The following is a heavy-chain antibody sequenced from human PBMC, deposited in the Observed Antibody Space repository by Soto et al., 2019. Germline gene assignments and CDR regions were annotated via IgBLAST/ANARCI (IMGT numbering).Heavy chain of an antibody. CDR3: AKATTYYFDSSGSSFDS. CDR1: GFTFSTYA. D-gene: IGHD3-22*01. J-gene: IGHJ4*02. CDR2: ISGSGENT. Sequence: EVQLLESGGGLVQPGGSLRLSCAASGFTFSTYAMSWVRQAPGKGLEWVATISGSGENTYFADSVKGRSSIPRDNSQTTLYLQVNGLTAEDTAVYYCAKATTYYFDSSGSSFDSWGQGALVTVSS. V-gene: IGHV3-23*01.